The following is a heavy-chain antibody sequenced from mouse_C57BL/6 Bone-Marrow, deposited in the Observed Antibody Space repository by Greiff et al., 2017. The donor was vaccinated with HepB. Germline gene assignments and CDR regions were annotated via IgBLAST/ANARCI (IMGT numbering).Heavy chain of an antibody. CDR2: ISDGGSYT. Sequence: DVQLVESGGGLVKPGGSLKISCAASGFTFSSYAMSWVRQTPGKRLEWVATISDGGSYTYYPDNVKGRFTISKDNAKNNLYLQMSHLKAEDTAMYYCARDDSTGYFDVWGTGTTVTVSS. CDR3: ARDDSTGYFDV. D-gene: IGHD2-4*01. CDR1: GFTFSSYA. V-gene: IGHV5-4*01. J-gene: IGHJ1*03.